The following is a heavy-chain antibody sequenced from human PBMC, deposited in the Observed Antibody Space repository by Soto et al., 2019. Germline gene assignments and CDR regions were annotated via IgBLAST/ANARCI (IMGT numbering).Heavy chain of an antibody. D-gene: IGHD4-17*01. CDR2: IIPIFGTA. V-gene: IGHV1-69*13. J-gene: IGHJ4*02. CDR3: ARTHRGDYAPLDY. Sequence: SVKVSCKASGGTFSSYAISWVRQAPGQGLEWMGGIIPIFGTANYAQKFQGRVTITADESTSTAYMELSSLRSEDTAVYYCARTHRGDYAPLDYWGQGTLVTVSS. CDR1: GGTFSSYA.